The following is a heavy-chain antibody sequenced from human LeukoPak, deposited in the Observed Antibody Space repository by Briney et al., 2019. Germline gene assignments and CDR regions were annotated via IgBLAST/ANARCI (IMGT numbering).Heavy chain of an antibody. CDR3: AREGSTMIPGDY. J-gene: IGHJ4*02. D-gene: IGHD3-22*01. Sequence: GASVKVSCKASGGTFSSYAISWVRQAPGQGLEWMGGIIPIFGTANYAQKFQGRVTITTDESTSTAYMELSSLRSEDTAVYYCAREGSTMIPGDYWGQGTLVTVFS. V-gene: IGHV1-69*05. CDR1: GGTFSSYA. CDR2: IIPIFGTA.